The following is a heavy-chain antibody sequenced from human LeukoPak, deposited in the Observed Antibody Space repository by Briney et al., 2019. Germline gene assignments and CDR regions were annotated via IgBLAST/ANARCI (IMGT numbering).Heavy chain of an antibody. CDR1: GDTFSSYA. D-gene: IGHD3-3*01. CDR3: ARARRHDFWSGYSGPYYYYYMDV. J-gene: IGHJ6*03. Sequence: GSSVKVSCKASGDTFSSYAISWVRQAPGQGLEWMGRIIPIFGTANYAQKFQGRVTITTDESTSTAYMELSSLRSEDTAVYYCARARRHDFWSGYSGPYYYYYMDVWGKGTTVTVSS. V-gene: IGHV1-69*05. CDR2: IIPIFGTA.